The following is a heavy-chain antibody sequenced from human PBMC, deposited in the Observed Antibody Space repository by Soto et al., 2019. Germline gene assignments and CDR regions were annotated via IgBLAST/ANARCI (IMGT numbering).Heavy chain of an antibody. V-gene: IGHV3-15*01. Sequence: EVLLVESGGGLGKPGGSLRLSCVASGFNLSHPWMTWVRQAAGKGLEWVGHIKSKIDGGTADYAAPVKGRFTISRGDSKNMVYLQMNSLKTEDTAVYYCTTGIYYDLLTGHHNVAYWGQGTLVTVSS. J-gene: IGHJ4*02. D-gene: IGHD3-9*01. CDR3: TTGIYYDLLTGHHNVAY. CDR2: IKSKIDGGTA. CDR1: GFNLSHPW.